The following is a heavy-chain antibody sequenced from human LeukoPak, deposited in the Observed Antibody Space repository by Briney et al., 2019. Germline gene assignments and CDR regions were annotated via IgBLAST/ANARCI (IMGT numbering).Heavy chain of an antibody. CDR3: ARGGGTYYDFWSGEFDY. CDR1: GGSFSGYY. D-gene: IGHD3-3*01. Sequence: SETLSLTCAVYGGSFSGYYWSWIRQPPGKGLEWIGEINHSGSTNYNPSLKSRVTISVDTSKNQFSLKLSSVTAADTAVYYCARGGGTYYDFWSGEFDYWGQGTLVTVSS. CDR2: INHSGST. V-gene: IGHV4-34*01. J-gene: IGHJ4*02.